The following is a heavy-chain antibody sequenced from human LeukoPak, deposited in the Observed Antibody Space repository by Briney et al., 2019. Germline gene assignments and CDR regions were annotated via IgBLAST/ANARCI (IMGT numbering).Heavy chain of an antibody. CDR3: ARANKYSYGTLFSHASFDY. CDR1: GYSFTSYD. Sequence: GESLKISCKGSGYSFTSYDINWVRQATGQGLEWMGWMNPNSGNTGYAQRFQGRVTITRNTSISTAYMELSSLRSEDTAVYYCARANKYSYGTLFSHASFDYWGQGTLVTVSS. D-gene: IGHD5-18*01. CDR2: MNPNSGNT. J-gene: IGHJ4*02. V-gene: IGHV1-8*03.